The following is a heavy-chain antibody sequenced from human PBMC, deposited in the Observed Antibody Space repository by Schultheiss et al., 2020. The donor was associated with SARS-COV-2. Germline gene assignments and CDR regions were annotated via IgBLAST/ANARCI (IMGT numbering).Heavy chain of an antibody. CDR2: IWYDGSNK. Sequence: GGSLRLSCAASGFTFSSYGMHWVRQAPGKGLEWVAVIWYDGSNKYYADSVKGRFTISRDNSKNTLYLQMNSLRAEDTAVYYCARGEMAVAGSYYYYGMDVWGQGTTVTVSS. D-gene: IGHD6-19*01. J-gene: IGHJ6*02. CDR1: GFTFSSYG. CDR3: ARGEMAVAGSYYYYGMDV. V-gene: IGHV3-33*01.